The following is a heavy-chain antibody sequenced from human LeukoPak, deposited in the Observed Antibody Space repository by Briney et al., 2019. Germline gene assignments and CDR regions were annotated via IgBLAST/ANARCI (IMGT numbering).Heavy chain of an antibody. D-gene: IGHD1-14*01. CDR2: TRNKANSYTT. CDR1: GFTFSDHY. V-gene: IGHV3-72*01. J-gene: IGHJ4*02. CDR3: AREITDGSHRFDY. Sequence: PGGSLRLSCAASGFTFSDHYMDWVRQAPGKGLEWVGRTRNKANSYTTEYAASVKGRFTISRDDSKNSLYLQMNSLKTEDTAVYYCAREITDGSHRFDYWGQGTLVTVSS.